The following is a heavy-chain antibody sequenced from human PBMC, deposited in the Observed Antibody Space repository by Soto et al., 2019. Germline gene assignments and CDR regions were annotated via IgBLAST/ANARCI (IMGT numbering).Heavy chain of an antibody. D-gene: IGHD3-3*01. CDR3: ARESRFLEWLSLNWFDP. Sequence: GGSLRLSCAASGFTFSSYSMVWVRQAPVKGLEWISYISSSSSTIYYADSVKGRFTISRDNAKNSLYLQMNSLRDEDTAVYYCARESRFLEWLSLNWFDPWGQGTLVTVSS. CDR1: GFTFSSYS. J-gene: IGHJ5*02. CDR2: ISSSSSTI. V-gene: IGHV3-48*02.